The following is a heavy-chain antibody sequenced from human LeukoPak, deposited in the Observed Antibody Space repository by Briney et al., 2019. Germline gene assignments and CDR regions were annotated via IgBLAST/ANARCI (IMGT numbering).Heavy chain of an antibody. Sequence: GGSLRLSCAASGFTFSSYWMSWVRQAPGKGLEWVANIKQDGSEKYYVDSVKGRFTISRDNAKNSLYLQMNSLRAEDTAVYYCARDSGSSEDAFDIWGQGTMVTVSS. V-gene: IGHV3-7*01. J-gene: IGHJ3*02. D-gene: IGHD1-26*01. CDR3: ARDSGSSEDAFDI. CDR2: IKQDGSEK. CDR1: GFTFSSYW.